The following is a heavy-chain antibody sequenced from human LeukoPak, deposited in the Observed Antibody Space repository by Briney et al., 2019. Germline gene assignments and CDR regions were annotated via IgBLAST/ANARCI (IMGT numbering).Heavy chain of an antibody. CDR3: ARVAYSGYEPSYFDY. CDR2: IYYSGNT. D-gene: IGHD5-12*01. Sequence: PSETLSLTCAVYGGSFSGYYWSWIRQHPGKGLVWIGYIYYSGNTYYNPSLKSTSKNQFSLKLTSVTVADTAVYYCARVAYSGYEPSYFDYWGQGTLVTVSS. J-gene: IGHJ4*02. CDR1: GGSFSGYY. V-gene: IGHV4-31*11.